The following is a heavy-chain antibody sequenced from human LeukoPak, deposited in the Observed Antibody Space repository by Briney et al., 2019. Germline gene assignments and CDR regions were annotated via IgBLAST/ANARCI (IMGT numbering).Heavy chain of an antibody. CDR3: ARWYPPQDYFDY. J-gene: IGHJ4*02. V-gene: IGHV4-4*02. D-gene: IGHD6-13*01. CDR2: IYHSGST. CDR1: GGSISSRNW. Sequence: SGTLSLTCAVSGGSISSRNWWSWVRQPPGKGLEWIGSIYHSGSTYYNPSLKSRVTISVDTSKNQFSLKLSSVTAADTGVYYCARWYPPQDYFDYWGQGTLVTVSS.